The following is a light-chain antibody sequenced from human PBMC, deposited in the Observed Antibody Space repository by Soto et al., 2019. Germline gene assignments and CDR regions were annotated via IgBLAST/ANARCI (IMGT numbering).Light chain of an antibody. CDR2: KAS. CDR3: QESRSALWGR. Sequence: DSQMTQSPSTLSAAVGDRVTITSRASQSISSLVAWFQQKPGKAPEILIYKASSLESGVPSRFSGSGSGTDFTLTISGLQPEDSATYYCQESRSALWGRCGEGTKVDIK. V-gene: IGKV1-5*03. J-gene: IGKJ1*01. CDR1: QSISSL.